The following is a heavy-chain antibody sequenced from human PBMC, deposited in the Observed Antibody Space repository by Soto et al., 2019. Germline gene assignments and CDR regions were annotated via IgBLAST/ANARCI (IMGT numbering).Heavy chain of an antibody. Sequence: SETLSLTCTVSGGSISSSTHFWGWIRQPPGKGLEWIGSIYYSGSTYYNPSLKSRITISVDTSKNQFSLKLNSVTAADTAVYYCAGVQIDDFDYWGQGILVT. CDR1: GGSISSSTHF. CDR3: AGVQIDDFDY. D-gene: IGHD3-16*01. V-gene: IGHV4-39*01. CDR2: IYYSGST. J-gene: IGHJ4*02.